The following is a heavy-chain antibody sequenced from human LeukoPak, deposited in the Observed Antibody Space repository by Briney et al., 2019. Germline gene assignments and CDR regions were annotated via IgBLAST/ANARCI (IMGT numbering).Heavy chain of an antibody. CDR1: VGSVSSDYYY. CDR2: IYYSGST. J-gene: IGHJ6*02. Sequence: SETLSLTCTVSVGSVSSDYYYWNWIRQPPGKGLEWIGYIYYSGSTDYNPSLKSRVTMSVDTSKNQFSLKLSSVNAADTAVYYCARGTGTSSSYCMDVWGQGTTVTVSS. D-gene: IGHD1-7*01. V-gene: IGHV4-61*01. CDR3: ARGTGTSSSYCMDV.